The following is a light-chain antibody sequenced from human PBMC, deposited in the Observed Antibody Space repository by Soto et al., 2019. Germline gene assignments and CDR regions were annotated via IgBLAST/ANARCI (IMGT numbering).Light chain of an antibody. CDR2: TNN. CDR3: AAWDDSLNGWV. Sequence: QSVLTQPPSTSGTPGQRVTISCSGSSSNIGSNTVNWFQLLPGTAPKLLISTNNRRPSGVPDRFSGSKSGTSASLAISGLQSEDEADYYCAAWDDSLNGWVFGGGTKLTVL. CDR1: SSNIGSNT. J-gene: IGLJ3*02. V-gene: IGLV1-44*01.